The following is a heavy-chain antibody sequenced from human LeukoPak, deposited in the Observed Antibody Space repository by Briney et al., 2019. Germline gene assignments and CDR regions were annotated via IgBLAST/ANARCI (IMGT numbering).Heavy chain of an antibody. Sequence: SETLSLTCTVSGGSISSSSYYWGWIRQPPGRGLEWIGSIHYSGSTYYNPSLKSRVTISVDTSKNQFSLKLSSVTAADTAVYYCARRSAFEYSSSSTGFDYWGQGTLVTVSS. CDR1: GGSISSSSYY. CDR3: ARRSAFEYSSSSTGFDY. J-gene: IGHJ4*02. V-gene: IGHV4-39*01. CDR2: IHYSGST. D-gene: IGHD6-6*01.